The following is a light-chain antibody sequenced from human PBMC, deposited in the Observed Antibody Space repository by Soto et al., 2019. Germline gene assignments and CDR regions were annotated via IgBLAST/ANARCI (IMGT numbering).Light chain of an antibody. CDR3: QKYNSYSPT. CDR1: QSISSW. J-gene: IGKJ1*01. CDR2: DAS. Sequence: DIQMTQSPSTLSASVGDRVTITCRASQSISSWLAWYQQKPGKAPKLLIYDASSLESGVPSRFSGSGSGTEFTLTITSLQPDDFATYSCQKYNSYSPTFGQGTTVDIK. V-gene: IGKV1-5*01.